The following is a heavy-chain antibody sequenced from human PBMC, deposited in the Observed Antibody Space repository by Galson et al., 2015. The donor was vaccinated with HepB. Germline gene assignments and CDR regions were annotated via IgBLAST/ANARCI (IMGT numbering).Heavy chain of an antibody. CDR2: IYIGGTA. J-gene: IGHJ4*02. D-gene: IGHD1-20*01. CDR3: ARGSNNWSFDY. Sequence: SLRLSCAASGFTVNSNYMNWVRQAPGKGLEWLSIIYIGGTASYADSVEGRFTISRDDSKNTLYLQMNSLRVEDTAVYYCARGSNNWSFDYWGQGTLVVVSS. CDR1: GFTVNSNY. V-gene: IGHV3-53*01.